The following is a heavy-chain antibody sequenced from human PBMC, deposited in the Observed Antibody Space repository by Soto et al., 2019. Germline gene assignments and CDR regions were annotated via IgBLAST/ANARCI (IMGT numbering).Heavy chain of an antibody. J-gene: IGHJ4*02. CDR3: ARVDDIVVVAADY. D-gene: IGHD2-15*01. CDR2: ISAYNGDT. CDR1: GYTFTSYG. Sequence: QVQLVQSGGEVKKPGASVKVSCKASGYTFTSYGISWVRQAPGKGLEWMGWISAYNGDTDHAQKLQGRVTMTTDTSTITAYMELRSLRSDDTAVYYCARVDDIVVVAADYWGQGTLVTVSS. V-gene: IGHV1-18*01.